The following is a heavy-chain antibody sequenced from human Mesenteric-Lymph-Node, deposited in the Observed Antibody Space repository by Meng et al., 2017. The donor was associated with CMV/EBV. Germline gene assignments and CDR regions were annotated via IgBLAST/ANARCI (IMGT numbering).Heavy chain of an antibody. CDR3: ARGRRGLSAGFDY. J-gene: IGHJ4*02. CDR1: GFTFSSYE. D-gene: IGHD3-16*02. V-gene: IGHV3-48*03. CDR2: ISSSGSTI. Sequence: GGSLRLSCAASGFTFSSYEMNWVRQAPGKGLEWVSYISSSGSTIYYADSVKGRFTISRDNAKNSLYLQMNSLRAEDTAVYYCARGRRGLSAGFDYWGQGTLVTVSS.